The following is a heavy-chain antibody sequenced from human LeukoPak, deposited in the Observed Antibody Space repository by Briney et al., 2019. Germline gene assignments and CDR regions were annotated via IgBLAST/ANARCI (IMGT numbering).Heavy chain of an antibody. J-gene: IGHJ5*02. D-gene: IGHD3-10*01. V-gene: IGHV4-59*01. CDR1: GGSISSYY. Sequence: SSETLSLTCTVSGGSISSYYWSWIRQPPGKGLEWIGYIYYSGSTNYNPSLKSRVTISVDTSKNQFSLKLSSVTAADTAVYYCARGRLITMVRGVILGPYWFDPWGQGTLVTVSS. CDR3: ARGRLITMVRGVILGPYWFDP. CDR2: IYYSGST.